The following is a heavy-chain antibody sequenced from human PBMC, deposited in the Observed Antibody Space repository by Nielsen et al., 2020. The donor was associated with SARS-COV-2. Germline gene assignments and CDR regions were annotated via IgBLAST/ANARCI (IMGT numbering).Heavy chain of an antibody. Sequence: GESLKISCAASGFVVSQFEMNWVRPAPGKVLEWIAHLGSGIRYADAVRCRFTISGDDTKNSLFLQMNNLRLEDTAIYYCARGSTYWGPGTLVTVSS. J-gene: IGHJ4*01. V-gene: IGHV3-48*03. CDR3: ARGSTY. D-gene: IGHD5/OR15-5a*01. CDR2: LGSGIR. CDR1: GFVVSQFE.